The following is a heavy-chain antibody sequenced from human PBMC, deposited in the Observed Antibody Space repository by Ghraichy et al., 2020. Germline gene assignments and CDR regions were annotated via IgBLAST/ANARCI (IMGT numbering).Heavy chain of an antibody. D-gene: IGHD1-1*01. CDR3: ARHALRGTTWFDP. Sequence: SQTLSLTCTVSGGSVSSSSYFWGWIRQPPGKGLEWIGSISYGEGIYYNPSLKSRVIISVDTSKNQFSLKLTSVTAADTAVYYCARHALRGTTWFDPWGQGTLVTVSS. V-gene: IGHV4-39*01. CDR2: ISYGEGI. J-gene: IGHJ5*02. CDR1: GGSVSSSSYF.